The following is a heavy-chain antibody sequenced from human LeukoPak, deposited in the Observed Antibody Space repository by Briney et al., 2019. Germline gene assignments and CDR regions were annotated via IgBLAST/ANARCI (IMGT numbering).Heavy chain of an antibody. V-gene: IGHV1-18*01. J-gene: IGHJ5*02. Sequence: ASVKVSCKASGYTFTSYGISWVRQAPGQGLEWMGWISAYNGNTNYAQKLQGRVTMTTDTSTSTAYMELRSLRSDDTAVYYCARDLPTYYYGSGSYSRFDPWGRGTLVTVSS. D-gene: IGHD3-10*01. CDR3: ARDLPTYYYGSGSYSRFDP. CDR2: ISAYNGNT. CDR1: GYTFTSYG.